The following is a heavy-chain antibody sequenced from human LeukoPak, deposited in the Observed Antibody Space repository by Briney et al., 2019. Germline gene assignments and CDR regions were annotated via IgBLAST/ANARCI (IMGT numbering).Heavy chain of an antibody. CDR2: ISYDGSNK. CDR1: GFAFSSYG. CDR3: ARDSSIDY. J-gene: IGHJ4*02. Sequence: GRSLRLSCAASGFAFSSYGTHWVRQAPGKGLEWVAVISYDGSNKNYADSVRGRFTISRDNSKNTLYLQMNSLRAEDTAVYYCARDSSIDYWGQGTLVTVSS. V-gene: IGHV3-30*03.